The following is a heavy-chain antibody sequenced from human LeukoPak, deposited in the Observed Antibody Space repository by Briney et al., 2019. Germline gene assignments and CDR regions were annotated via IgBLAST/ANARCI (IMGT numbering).Heavy chain of an antibody. CDR1: GGTFSSYA. CDR2: INAGNGNT. Sequence: GASVKVSCKASGGTFSSYAISWVRQAPGQRLEWMGWINAGNGNTKYSQKFQGRVTITRDTSASTAYMELSSLRSEDTAVYYCARDPNLGYSSSWYPPDYWGQGTLVTVSS. J-gene: IGHJ4*02. CDR3: ARDPNLGYSSSWYPPDY. V-gene: IGHV1-3*01. D-gene: IGHD6-13*01.